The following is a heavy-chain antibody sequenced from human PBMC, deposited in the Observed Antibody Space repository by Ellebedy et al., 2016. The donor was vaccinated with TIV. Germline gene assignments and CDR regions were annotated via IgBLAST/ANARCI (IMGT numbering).Heavy chain of an antibody. V-gene: IGHV3-23*01. CDR3: ARDRTPGDGYWVFDQ. J-gene: IGHJ4*02. Sequence: GESLKISCAASGFTFSRYAMTWVRQAPGKGLEWVSGIVGSGGGIFYEDSVKGRFTISRDNPKSTVDLQMNSLRAEDTAIYYCARDRTPGDGYWVFDQWGQGALVTVSS. CDR2: IVGSGGGI. D-gene: IGHD5-18*01. CDR1: GFTFSRYA.